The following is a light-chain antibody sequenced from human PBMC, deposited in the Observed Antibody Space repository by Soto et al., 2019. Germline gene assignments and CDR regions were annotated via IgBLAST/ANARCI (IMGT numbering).Light chain of an antibody. CDR1: SSDVGGYNY. J-gene: IGLJ1*01. CDR3: SSYTSSSTLSV. V-gene: IGLV2-14*01. Sequence: QSVLTQPASVSGSPGQSITISCTGTSSDVGGYNYVSWYQQHPGKAPKLMTYDVSNRPSGVSNRFSGSKSGNTASLTISGLQAEDEADYYCSSYTSSSTLSVFGTGTKDTVL. CDR2: DVS.